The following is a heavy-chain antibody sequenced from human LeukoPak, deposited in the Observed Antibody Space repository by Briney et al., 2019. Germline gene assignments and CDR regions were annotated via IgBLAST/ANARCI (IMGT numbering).Heavy chain of an antibody. CDR3: ARHLRFATRGYSYGYGDAFDI. CDR2: IYYSGST. J-gene: IGHJ3*02. V-gene: IGHV4-39*01. CDR1: GGSISSSSYY. Sequence: SETLSLTCTVSGGSISSSSYYWGWTCQPPGKGLEWIGSIYYSGSTYYNPSLKSRVTISVDTSKNQFSLKLSSVTAADTAVYYCARHLRFATRGYSYGYGDAFDIWGQGTMVTVSS. D-gene: IGHD5-18*01.